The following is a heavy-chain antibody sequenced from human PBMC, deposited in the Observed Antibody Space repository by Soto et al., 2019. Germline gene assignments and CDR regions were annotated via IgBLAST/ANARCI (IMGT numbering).Heavy chain of an antibody. D-gene: IGHD4-17*01. J-gene: IGHJ5*02. Sequence: GGSLRLSCAASGFNFRNYWMHWVRQAPEKGLVWVSRINSDGSAKTYADAGKGRFTIFRNNARNTLYLQMNSLTAEDTAVYYCASAMTTVAPDWFDPWGQGTLVTVSS. CDR2: INSDGSAK. CDR1: GFNFRNYW. V-gene: IGHV3-74*01. CDR3: ASAMTTVAPDWFDP.